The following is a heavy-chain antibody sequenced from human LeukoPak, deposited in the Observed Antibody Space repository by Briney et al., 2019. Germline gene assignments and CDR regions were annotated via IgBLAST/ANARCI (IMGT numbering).Heavy chain of an antibody. CDR3: ARDHGSAYYRAPRH. J-gene: IGHJ4*02. CDR2: INPSGGST. CDR1: GYIFTNYY. Sequence: APVKVSCKASGYIFTNYYMHWVRQAPVQGLEWMGTINPSGGSTTYAQKFQGRVTMTRDTSTSTVYMELSSLRSEVTAVYYGARDHGSAYYRAPRHWGQGTLVTVSS. D-gene: IGHD3-10*01. V-gene: IGHV1-46*01.